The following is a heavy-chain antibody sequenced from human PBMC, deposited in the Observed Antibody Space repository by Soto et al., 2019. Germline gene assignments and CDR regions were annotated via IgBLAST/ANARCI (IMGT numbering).Heavy chain of an antibody. CDR1: GFTFSSYS. D-gene: IGHD2-2*01. CDR3: ARDQGVVVPAAINYYYYYMDV. Sequence: GGSLRLSCAASGFTFSSYSMNWVRQAQGKGLEWVSSISSSSSYIYYADSVKGRFTISRDNAKNSLYLQMNSLRAEDTAVYYCARDQGVVVPAAINYYYYYMDVWGKGTTVTVSS. V-gene: IGHV3-21*01. CDR2: ISSSSSYI. J-gene: IGHJ6*03.